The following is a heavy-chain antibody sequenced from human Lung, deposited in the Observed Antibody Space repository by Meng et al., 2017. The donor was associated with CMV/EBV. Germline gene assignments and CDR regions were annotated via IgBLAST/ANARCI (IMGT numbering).Heavy chain of an antibody. CDR2: SYYDGTT. CDR1: SGPMSSGGYC. CDR3: ARQAPDNRFDP. Sequence: CTVSSGPMSSGGYCWSWIRQHAEKGLDWIGYSYYDGTTHYNPSLRSRVSISVDKSKNQFSLKLNSVTAADTAVYYCARQAPDNRFDPWGQGALVTVSS. J-gene: IGHJ5*02. V-gene: IGHV4-31*03.